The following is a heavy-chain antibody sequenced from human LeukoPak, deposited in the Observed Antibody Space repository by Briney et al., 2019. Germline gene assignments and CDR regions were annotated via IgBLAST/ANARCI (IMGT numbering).Heavy chain of an antibody. CDR1: GGTFSSYA. J-gene: IGHJ4*02. CDR2: INPNTGGT. V-gene: IGHV1-2*02. Sequence: GASVKVSCKASGGTFSSYAISWVRQAPGQGLEWLGWINPNTGGTHYVQKFQDRVTMTRDRSIRTAYMEASRLGSDDTAEYYCATMGAKNFDHWGQGTLVTVSS. CDR3: ATMGAKNFDH. D-gene: IGHD1-26*01.